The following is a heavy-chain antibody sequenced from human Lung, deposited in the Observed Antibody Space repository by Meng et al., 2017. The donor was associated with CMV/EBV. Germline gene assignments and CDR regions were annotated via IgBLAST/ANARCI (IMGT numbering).Heavy chain of an antibody. CDR1: GGSFSGYY. V-gene: IGHV4-34*01. J-gene: IGHJ5*02. CDR3: ARRESLVMVPLNLPWFDP. Sequence: GSLRLSXAVYGGSFSGYYWSWFRQPPGEALEWIGEVDHRGSTNYNPSLRSRATISIDTSKLQFSLRLASVTATDSAVYFCARRESLVMVPLNLPWFDPWGQGTRVTVSS. CDR2: VDHRGST. D-gene: IGHD2-8*01.